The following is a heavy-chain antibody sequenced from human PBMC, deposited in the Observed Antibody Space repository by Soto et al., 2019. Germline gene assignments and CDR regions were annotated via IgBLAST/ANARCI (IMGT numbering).Heavy chain of an antibody. Sequence: ASVKVSCKASGGTFSSYTMHWVRQAPGQRLEWMGWINAGNGNTKYSQKFQGRVTITRDTSASTAYMELSSLRSEDTAVYYCARAYGDYVNAFHIWGQGTMVTVS. CDR3: ARAYGDYVNAFHI. CDR2: INAGNGNT. D-gene: IGHD4-17*01. V-gene: IGHV1-3*01. CDR1: GGTFSSYT. J-gene: IGHJ3*02.